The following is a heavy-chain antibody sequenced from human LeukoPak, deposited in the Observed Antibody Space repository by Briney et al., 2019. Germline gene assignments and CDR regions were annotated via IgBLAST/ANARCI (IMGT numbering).Heavy chain of an antibody. CDR3: AKDFTAAGDYYYYMDV. CDR2: IRYDGSNK. V-gene: IGHV3-30*02. J-gene: IGHJ6*03. CDR1: GFTFSSYG. D-gene: IGHD6-13*01. Sequence: GGSLRLSCAASGFTFSSYGMHWVRQAPGKGLEWVAFIRYDGSNKYYADSVKGRFTISRDNSKNTLYLQMNSLRAEDTAVYYCAKDFTAAGDYYYYMDVWGKGATVTVSS.